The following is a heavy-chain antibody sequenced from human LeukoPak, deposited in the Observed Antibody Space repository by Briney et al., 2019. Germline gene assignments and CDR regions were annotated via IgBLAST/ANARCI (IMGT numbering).Heavy chain of an antibody. V-gene: IGHV1-46*01. CDR3: ARDIGYCSGGSCPCLDY. D-gene: IGHD2-15*01. CDR1: GYTFTSYY. Sequence: GASVKVSCKASGYTFTSYYMHWVRQAPGQGLEWMGIINPSGGSTSYAQKFQGRVTMTRDTSTSTVYMGLSSLRSEDTAVYYCARDIGYCSGGSCPCLDYWGQGTLVTVSS. CDR2: INPSGGST. J-gene: IGHJ4*02.